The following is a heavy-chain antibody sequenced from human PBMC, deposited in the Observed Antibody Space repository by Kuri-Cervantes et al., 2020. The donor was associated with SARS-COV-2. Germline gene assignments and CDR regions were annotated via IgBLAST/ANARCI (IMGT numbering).Heavy chain of an antibody. Sequence: GESLKISCAASGFTFSSYGMHWVRQAPGKGLEWVSYISSSSSTIYYADSVKGRFTISRDNAKNSLYLQMNSLRAEDTAVYYCARVRLGSDYWGQGTLVTVSS. CDR3: ARVRLGSDY. CDR1: GFTFSSYG. D-gene: IGHD3-9*01. V-gene: IGHV3-48*04. J-gene: IGHJ4*02. CDR2: ISSSSSTI.